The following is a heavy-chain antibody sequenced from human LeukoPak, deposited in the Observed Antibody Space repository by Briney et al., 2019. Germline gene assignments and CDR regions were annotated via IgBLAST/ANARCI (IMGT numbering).Heavy chain of an antibody. CDR3: ARGSGYYDSSGYEF. J-gene: IGHJ4*02. CDR1: AYTFTIYD. V-gene: IGHV1-8*01. CDR2: MNPNSGRT. D-gene: IGHD3-22*01. Sequence: ASVTVSCNSSAYTFTIYDINWVRHANGPGQEWVGWMNPNSGRTSYAQKFQGRVPMTRNTSIRTAYMELSSLRSEDTAVYYGARGSGYYDSSGYEFWGQGTLVTVSS.